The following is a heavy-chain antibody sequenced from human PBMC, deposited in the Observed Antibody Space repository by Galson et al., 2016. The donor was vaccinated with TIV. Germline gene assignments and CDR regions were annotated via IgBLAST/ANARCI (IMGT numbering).Heavy chain of an antibody. CDR1: GFTFSTYD. CDR3: ARERSGNDFENWFDP. J-gene: IGHJ5*02. CDR2: ITNSGLTI. D-gene: IGHD1-1*01. V-gene: IGHV3-48*03. Sequence: SLRLSCAVSGFTFSTYDMNWVRQAPGKGLEWLAYITNSGLTIHYADSVKGRFTISRDNAKNSLYLQINSLRAEDTAVYYCARERSGNDFENWFDPWGQGTLVTVSS.